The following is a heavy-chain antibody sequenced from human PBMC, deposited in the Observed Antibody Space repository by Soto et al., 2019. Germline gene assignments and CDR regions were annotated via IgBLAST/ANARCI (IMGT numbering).Heavy chain of an antibody. J-gene: IGHJ4*02. Sequence: SGPTLVKPTQTLTLTCTFSGFSLSTSGVGVGWIRQPPGKALEWLALIYWDDDKRYSPSLKSRLTITKDTSKNQVVLTMTNMDPVDTATYYCPHSRGGPSKWLRLLLPDYWGQGTLVTVSS. CDR3: PHSRGGPSKWLRLLLPDY. CDR1: GFSLSTSGVG. D-gene: IGHD5-12*01. V-gene: IGHV2-5*02. CDR2: IYWDDDK.